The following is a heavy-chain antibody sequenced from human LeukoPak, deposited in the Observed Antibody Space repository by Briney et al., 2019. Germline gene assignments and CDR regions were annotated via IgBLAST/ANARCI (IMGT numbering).Heavy chain of an antibody. CDR3: ARDPGITGTTE. CDR1: GYTFTGYY. Sequence: ASVKVSCKASGYTFTGYYMHRVRHAPGQGLERMGWINPNSGGTNYAQKFHGKVTMTSNTSISTAYMELSRLRSDDTAVYYCARDPGITGTTEWGLRTLVTVSS. J-gene: IGHJ4*02. CDR2: INPNSGGT. D-gene: IGHD1-7*01. V-gene: IGHV1-2*02.